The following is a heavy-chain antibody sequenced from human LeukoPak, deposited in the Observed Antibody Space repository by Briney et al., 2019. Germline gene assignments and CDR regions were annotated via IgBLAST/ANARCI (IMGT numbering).Heavy chain of an antibody. D-gene: IGHD2/OR15-2a*01. V-gene: IGHV4-59*12. CDR3: AREGIVRTYDQ. Sequence: PSETLSLTCTVSGGSISSYYWSWIRQPPGKGLEWIGYIYYSGSTNYNPSLKSRVTISLDTSKNQFSLRLSSVTAADTAVYYCAREGIVRTYDQWGQGTLVTVSS. CDR2: IYYSGST. CDR1: GGSISSYY. J-gene: IGHJ4*02.